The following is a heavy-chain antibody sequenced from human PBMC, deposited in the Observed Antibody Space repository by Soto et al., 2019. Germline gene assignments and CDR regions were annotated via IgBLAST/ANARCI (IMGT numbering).Heavy chain of an antibody. CDR1: GYTFTSYG. V-gene: IGHV1-18*01. J-gene: IGHJ4*02. D-gene: IGHD6-13*01. CDR3: ARLVGNSWLDY. Sequence: ASVKVSCKASGYTFTSYGISWVRQAPGQGLEWMAWISGYNANTHYLQNLQGRLTINPDTSRNQFSLQLSSVTPEDTAVYYCARLVGNSWLDYWGQGTLVTVSS. CDR2: ISGYNANT.